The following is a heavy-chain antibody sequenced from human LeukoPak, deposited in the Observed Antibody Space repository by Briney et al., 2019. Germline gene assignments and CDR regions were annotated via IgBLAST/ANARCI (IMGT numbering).Heavy chain of an antibody. CDR1: GFTFTNHW. CDR3: AGLSKGGYAHGA. Sequence: GESLKISCKGSGFTFTNHWIGWVRHMPGKGLEWMGIIHPGDSDTSYGPSFQGQVTISADKSISTAYLQWNSLRASDTAIYYCAGLSKGGYAHGAWGQGTLVTVSS. V-gene: IGHV5-51*01. J-gene: IGHJ5*02. D-gene: IGHD5-12*01. CDR2: IHPGDSDT.